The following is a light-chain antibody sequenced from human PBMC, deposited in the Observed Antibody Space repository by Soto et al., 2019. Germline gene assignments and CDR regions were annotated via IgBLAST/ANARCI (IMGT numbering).Light chain of an antibody. CDR1: SSNIGAGFD. CDR2: AND. Sequence: QSVLTQPPSVSGAPGQRLTISCAGTSSNIGAGFDVHWYQQLPGTAPKLLIYANDDRPSGVPDRFSGSTSGTSASLAITGLQAEDEADYYCQSYDNSLLAYVFGGGTKVTVL. J-gene: IGLJ2*01. V-gene: IGLV1-40*01. CDR3: QSYDNSLLAYV.